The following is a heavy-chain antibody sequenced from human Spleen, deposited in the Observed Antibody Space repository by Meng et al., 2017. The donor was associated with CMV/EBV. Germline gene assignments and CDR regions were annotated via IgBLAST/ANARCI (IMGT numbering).Heavy chain of an antibody. CDR2: IYTSGST. V-gene: IGHV4-61*02. CDR3: ARGGLVKDY. CDR1: GGSISSGSYY. J-gene: IGHJ4*02. Sequence: QGQLQESGPGLVKPSQTLSLTCTASGGSISSGSYYWSWIRQPAGKGLEWIGRIYTSGSTNYNPSLKSRVTISVDTSKNQFSLKLSSVTAADTAVYYCARGGLVKDYWGQGTLVTVSS. D-gene: IGHD3/OR15-3a*01.